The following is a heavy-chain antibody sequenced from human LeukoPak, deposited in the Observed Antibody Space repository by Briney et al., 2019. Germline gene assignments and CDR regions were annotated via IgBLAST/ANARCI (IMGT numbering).Heavy chain of an antibody. V-gene: IGHV4-59*01. D-gene: IGHD3-10*01. J-gene: IGHJ3*02. Sequence: SETLSLTCTVSGGSISSYYWSWIRQPPGKGLEWIGYIYYSGSTNYNPSLKSRVTISVDTSKSQFSLKLSSVTAADTAVYYCARIILGELLLPGAFDIWGQGTMVTVSS. CDR2: IYYSGST. CDR1: GGSISSYY. CDR3: ARIILGELLLPGAFDI.